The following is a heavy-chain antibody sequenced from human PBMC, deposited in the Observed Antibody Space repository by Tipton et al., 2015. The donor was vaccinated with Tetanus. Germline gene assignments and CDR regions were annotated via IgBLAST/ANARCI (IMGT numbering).Heavy chain of an antibody. Sequence: RSLRLSCTTSGFPFRIYGFHWVRQAPGKGLEWVAVIWYDGSVKSYGDSVKGRFTISRDNDKNTLFLQMNSLRVEDTAVYYCVREDIVSRLYAVFDLWGQGALVTVSS. CDR3: VREDIVSRLYAVFDL. CDR1: GFPFRIYG. CDR2: IWYDGSVK. V-gene: IGHV3-33*01. D-gene: IGHD2-15*01. J-gene: IGHJ4*02.